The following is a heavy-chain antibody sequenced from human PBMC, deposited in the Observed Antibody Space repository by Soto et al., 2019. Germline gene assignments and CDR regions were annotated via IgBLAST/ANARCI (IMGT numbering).Heavy chain of an antibody. CDR3: ASKQSSSSWFDY. CDR2: IIPILGIA. CDR1: GGTFSSYT. D-gene: IGHD6-13*01. V-gene: IGHV1-69*02. Sequence: QVQLVQSGAEVKKPGSSVKVSCKASGGTFSSYTISWVRQAPGQGLEWMGRIIPILGIANYAQKFQGRVTITADKSTSPAYMERRSLRSEDTAVDYCASKQSSSSWFDYWGQGTLVTVSS. J-gene: IGHJ4*02.